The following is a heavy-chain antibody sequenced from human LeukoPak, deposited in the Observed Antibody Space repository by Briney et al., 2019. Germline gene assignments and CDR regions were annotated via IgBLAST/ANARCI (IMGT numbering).Heavy chain of an antibody. CDR3: ARDLHPHYYFDY. CDR1: GFTFSSYA. V-gene: IGHV3-30-3*01. Sequence: GGSLRLSCAASGFTFSSYAMHWVRQAPGKGLEWVAVISYDGSNKYYADSVKGRFTISRDNSKNTLYLQMNSLRAEDTAVYNCARDLHPHYYFDYWGQGTLVTVSS. J-gene: IGHJ4*02. CDR2: ISYDGSNK.